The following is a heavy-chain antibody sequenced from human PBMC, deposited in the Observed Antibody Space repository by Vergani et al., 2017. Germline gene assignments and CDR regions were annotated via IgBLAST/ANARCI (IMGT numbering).Heavy chain of an antibody. CDR1: GYTFPDHS. Sequence: EVQLVQSGAELKKPGATMKISCKVSGYTFPDHSMHWVKQAPGKGLEWMGLVDPEDGETIYAEKFKGRVTIAADTSTDTAHLELSSLRSEDTAVYYCATPQTVTTGGMEVWGQGTTVIVSS. CDR2: VDPEDGET. D-gene: IGHD4-17*01. V-gene: IGHV1-69-2*01. CDR3: ATPQTVTTGGMEV. J-gene: IGHJ6*02.